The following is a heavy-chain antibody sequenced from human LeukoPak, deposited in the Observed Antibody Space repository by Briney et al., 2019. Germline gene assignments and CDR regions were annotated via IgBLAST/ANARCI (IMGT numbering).Heavy chain of an antibody. Sequence: ASVKVSCKASGYTFTAHYLHWVRQAPGQGLEWMAWINPNSGAADYAQKFQGRVALTRDTSISTAYMELSRLGSDDAAVYYCASRPSGDSGNYFSWGQGTPVTVSS. V-gene: IGHV1-2*02. CDR3: ASRPSGDSGNYFS. J-gene: IGHJ4*02. D-gene: IGHD3-10*01. CDR1: GYTFTAHY. CDR2: INPNSGAA.